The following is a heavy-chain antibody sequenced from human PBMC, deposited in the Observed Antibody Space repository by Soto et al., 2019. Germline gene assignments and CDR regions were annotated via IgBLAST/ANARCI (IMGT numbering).Heavy chain of an antibody. Sequence: GESLTISCTCSGYSFTRYWIGWVRQMPGKGLEWMGIIYPGDSDTRYSPSFQGQVTISADKSISTAYLQWSSLKASDTAMYYCATLGGDGYNSNYYYGMDVWGQGTTVTVSS. J-gene: IGHJ6*02. V-gene: IGHV5-51*01. CDR2: IYPGDSDT. CDR1: GYSFTRYW. D-gene: IGHD3-16*01. CDR3: ATLGGDGYNSNYYYGMDV.